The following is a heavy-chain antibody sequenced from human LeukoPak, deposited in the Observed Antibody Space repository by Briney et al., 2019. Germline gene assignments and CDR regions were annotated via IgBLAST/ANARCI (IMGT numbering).Heavy chain of an antibody. D-gene: IGHD1-26*01. CDR1: EFYW. CDR2: IKSDGSRT. Sequence: PGGSLRLSCAASEFYWMHWVRQAPGKGLVWVSRIKSDGSRTDYADSVKGRFTISRDNAKNSLYLQMNSLRAEDTAVYYCARDSRVGAEIDYWGQGTLVTVSS. J-gene: IGHJ4*02. V-gene: IGHV3-74*01. CDR3: ARDSRVGAEIDY.